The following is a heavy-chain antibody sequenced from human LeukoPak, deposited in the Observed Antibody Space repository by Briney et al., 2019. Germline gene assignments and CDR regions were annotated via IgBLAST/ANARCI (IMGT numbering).Heavy chain of an antibody. CDR1: GFTLSSYA. Sequence: GGSLRLSCAASGFTLSSYAMSWVRQAPGKGLEWVAIISYDGSNKYYADSVKGRFTISRDNSKNTLYLQMNSLRAEDTAVFYCAAGYGYLASWGQGTLVTVSS. J-gene: IGHJ4*02. CDR2: ISYDGSNK. V-gene: IGHV3-30*03. CDR3: AAGYGYLAS. D-gene: IGHD5-18*01.